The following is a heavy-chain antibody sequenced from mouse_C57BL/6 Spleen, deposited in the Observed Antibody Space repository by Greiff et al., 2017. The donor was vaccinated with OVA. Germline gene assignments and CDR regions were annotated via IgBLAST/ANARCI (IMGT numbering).Heavy chain of an antibody. CDR2: INYDGSST. D-gene: IGHD2-3*01. Sequence: EVMLVESEGGLVQPGSSMKLSCTASGFTFSDYYMAWVRQVPEKGLEWVANINYDGSSTYYLDSLKSRFIISRDNAKNILYLQMSSLKSEDTATYYCAREGWLLLYFDYWGQGTTLTVSS. CDR3: AREGWLLLYFDY. CDR1: GFTFSDYY. J-gene: IGHJ2*01. V-gene: IGHV5-16*01.